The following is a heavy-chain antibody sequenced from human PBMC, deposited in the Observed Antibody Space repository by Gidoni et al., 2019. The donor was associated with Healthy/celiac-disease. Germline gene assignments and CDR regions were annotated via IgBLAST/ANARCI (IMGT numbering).Heavy chain of an antibody. D-gene: IGHD3-22*01. CDR3: ARSRDSSGYYFDY. CDR1: GGSISSSSYY. J-gene: IGHJ4*02. CDR2: IYYSGST. V-gene: IGHV4-39*07. Sequence: QLQLQESGPGLVKPSETLSLTCTVSGGSISSSSYYWGWIRQPPGKGLEWIGSIYYSGSTYYNPSLKSRVTISVDTSKNQFSLKLSSVTAADTAVYYCARSRDSSGYYFDYWGQGTLVTVSS.